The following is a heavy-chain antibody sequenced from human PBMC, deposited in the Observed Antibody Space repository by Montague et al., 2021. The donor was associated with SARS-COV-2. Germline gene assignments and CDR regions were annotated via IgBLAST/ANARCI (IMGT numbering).Heavy chain of an antibody. CDR2: TYYKSKWYS. V-gene: IGHV6-1*01. D-gene: IGHD6-19*01. Sequence: CAISGDSVSSNSVAWSWNRQSPSRGNEWLGSTYYKSKWYSDYAPSVRGRITVNPDASKNEFSLELNYVTPEDTAVYYCVRYSGWFYFDFWGQGTLVTVSS. CDR3: VRYSGWFYFDF. J-gene: IGHJ4*02. CDR1: GDSVSSNSVA.